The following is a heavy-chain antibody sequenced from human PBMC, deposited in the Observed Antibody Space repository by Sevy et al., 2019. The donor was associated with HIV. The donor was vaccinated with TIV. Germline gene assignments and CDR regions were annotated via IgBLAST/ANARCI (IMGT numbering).Heavy chain of an antibody. CDR2: ITNSGTTK. CDR3: ARDLPPSATTVAHFDC. Sequence: GGSLRLSCTASGFPFSSYEMNWVSQAPGKGLEWVSYITNSGTTKYYSDSVRGRFTISRDNARNSLHLQMNSLRAEDTAVYYCARDLPPSATTVAHFDCWGQGTLVTVSS. CDR1: GFPFSSYE. D-gene: IGHD4-17*01. V-gene: IGHV3-48*03. J-gene: IGHJ4*02.